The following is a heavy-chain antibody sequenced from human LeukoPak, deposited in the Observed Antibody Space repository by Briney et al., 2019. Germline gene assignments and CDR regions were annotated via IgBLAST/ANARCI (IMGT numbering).Heavy chain of an antibody. CDR2: ISGSGGST. D-gene: IGHD4-23*01. CDR1: GFRFSDYY. V-gene: IGHV3-23*01. J-gene: IGHJ4*02. CDR3: AKPLLYGGNSEYGFDY. Sequence: GGSLRLSCAASGFRFSDYYMAWIRQAPGKGLEWVSAISGSGGSTYYADSVKGRFTISRDNSKNTLYLQMNSLRAEDTAVYYCAKPLLYGGNSEYGFDYWGQGTLVTVSS.